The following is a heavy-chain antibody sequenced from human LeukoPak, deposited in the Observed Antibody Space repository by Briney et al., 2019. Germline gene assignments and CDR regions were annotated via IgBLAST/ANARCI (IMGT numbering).Heavy chain of an antibody. CDR2: IYYSGST. D-gene: IGHD6-19*01. CDR1: GDSISSSSYY. CDR3: ARLKGYSSGWYPSYYFDY. V-gene: IGHV4-39*01. J-gene: IGHJ4*02. Sequence: PSETLSLTCTVSGDSISSSSYYWGWIRQPPGKGLEWIGSIYYSGSTYYNPSLKSRVTISVDTSKNQFSLKLSSVTAADTAVYYCARLKGYSSGWYPSYYFDYWGQGTLVTVSS.